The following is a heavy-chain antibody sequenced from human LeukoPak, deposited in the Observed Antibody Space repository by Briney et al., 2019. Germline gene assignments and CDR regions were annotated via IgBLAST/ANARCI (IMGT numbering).Heavy chain of an antibody. Sequence: PSETLSLTCTVSGGSISSDYWSWIRQPPGKGLEWIGYIYYSGSTNYNPSPKSRVTISVDTSKTQFSLKLSSVTAAETAVYYCAREVGIRDYYYGMDVWGQGTTVTVSS. D-gene: IGHD1-1*01. CDR2: IYYSGST. CDR1: GGSISSDY. V-gene: IGHV4-59*01. J-gene: IGHJ6*02. CDR3: AREVGIRDYYYGMDV.